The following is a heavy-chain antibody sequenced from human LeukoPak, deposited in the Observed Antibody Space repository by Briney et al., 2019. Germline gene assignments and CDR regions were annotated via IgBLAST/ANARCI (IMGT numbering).Heavy chain of an antibody. CDR3: ARLQYTGSYYPDY. J-gene: IGHJ4*02. D-gene: IGHD1-26*01. V-gene: IGHV4-59*08. CDR2: IYGSAST. Sequence: SETLSLTCTVSGGSISSSYWSWIRQPPGEGLQWIGYIYGSASTNYNPSLKSRVTISVDTSKHLFSLKLSSVTAADTAVYYCARLQYTGSYYPDYWGQGILVSVSS. CDR1: GGSISSSY.